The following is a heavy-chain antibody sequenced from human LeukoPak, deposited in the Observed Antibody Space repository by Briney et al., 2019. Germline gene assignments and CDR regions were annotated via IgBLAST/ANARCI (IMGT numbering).Heavy chain of an antibody. CDR1: GYTFTSYG. V-gene: IGHV1-18*01. CDR3: ANNYYDSSGLGPDFAFDN. J-gene: IGHJ3*02. D-gene: IGHD3-22*01. Sequence: ASVKVSCKASGYTFTSYGISWLRQAPGLGLEWMGWISAYNGNTNYVQKLQGRVTMTTDTSTSTAYMELRSLRSDDTAVYYCANNYYDSSGLGPDFAFDNWGQGTMVTVSS. CDR2: ISAYNGNT.